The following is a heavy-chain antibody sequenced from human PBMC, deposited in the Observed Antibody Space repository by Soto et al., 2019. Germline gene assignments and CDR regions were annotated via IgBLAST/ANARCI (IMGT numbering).Heavy chain of an antibody. D-gene: IGHD3-22*01. J-gene: IGHJ6*02. CDR3: ARAYYDSSGSYYYYGMDV. CDR2: ISYDGSNK. Sequence: QVQLVESGGGVVQPGRSLRLSCAASGFTFSSYAMHWVRQAPGKGLEWVAVISYDGSNKYYADSVKGRFTISRDNSKNTLYLQMNSLRAEDTAVYYCARAYYDSSGSYYYYGMDVWGQGTTVTVSS. V-gene: IGHV3-30-3*01. CDR1: GFTFSSYA.